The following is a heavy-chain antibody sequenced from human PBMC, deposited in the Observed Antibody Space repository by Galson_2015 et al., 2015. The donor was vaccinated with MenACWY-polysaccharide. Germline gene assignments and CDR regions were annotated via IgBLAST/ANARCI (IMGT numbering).Heavy chain of an antibody. Sequence: SLRLSCAVSGFTFGNYWMTWVRQAPGKGLEWVANINEDEREKYHLDSVEGRFTISRDDAKNSLYLQMNSLRAEDTAVYYCARGVYSLDSWGQGTLVTVSS. CDR2: INEDEREK. J-gene: IGHJ4*02. CDR1: GFTFGNYW. V-gene: IGHV3-7*01. D-gene: IGHD4-11*01. CDR3: ARGVYSLDS.